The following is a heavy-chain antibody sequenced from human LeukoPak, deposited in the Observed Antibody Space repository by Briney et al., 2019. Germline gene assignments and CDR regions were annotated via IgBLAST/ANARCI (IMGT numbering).Heavy chain of an antibody. J-gene: IGHJ3*02. CDR2: ISSSSSYI. V-gene: IGHV3-21*01. CDR1: GFTFSSYG. CDR3: AREGYCSSTSCYLEGAFDI. Sequence: GGSLRLSCAASGFTFSSYGMSWVRQAPGKGLEWVSSISSSSSYIYYADSVKGRFTISRDNAKISLYLQMNSLRAEDTAVYYCAREGYCSSTSCYLEGAFDIWGQGTMVTVSS. D-gene: IGHD2-2*01.